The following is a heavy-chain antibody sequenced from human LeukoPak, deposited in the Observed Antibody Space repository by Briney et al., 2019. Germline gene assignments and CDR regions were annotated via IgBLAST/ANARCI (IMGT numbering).Heavy chain of an antibody. J-gene: IGHJ5*02. Sequence: GGSLRLSCAASGFTFSSYAMHWVRQAPGKGLEWVAVISYDGSNKYYADSVKGRFTISRDNSKNTLYLQMNSLRAEDTAVYYCARDRIAAGGNWFDPWGQGTLVTVSS. D-gene: IGHD6-13*01. CDR3: ARDRIAAGGNWFDP. CDR1: GFTFSSYA. V-gene: IGHV3-30*04. CDR2: ISYDGSNK.